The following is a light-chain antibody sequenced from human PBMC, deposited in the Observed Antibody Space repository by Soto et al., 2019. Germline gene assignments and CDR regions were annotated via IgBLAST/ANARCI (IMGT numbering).Light chain of an antibody. CDR1: SSDVGGYNY. V-gene: IGLV2-14*03. CDR2: DVS. Sequence: QSVLTQPASVSGSPGQSITISGTGTSSDVGGYNYVSWYQHHPGKAPKLMIFDVSNRPSGVSNRFSGSKSGNTASLNISGLQPEDEADYYCSSYTTSNTRQIVFGTGTKLTVL. CDR3: SSYTTSNTRQIV. J-gene: IGLJ1*01.